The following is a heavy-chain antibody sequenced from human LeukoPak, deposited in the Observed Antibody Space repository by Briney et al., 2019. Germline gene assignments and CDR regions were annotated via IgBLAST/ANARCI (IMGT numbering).Heavy chain of an antibody. J-gene: IGHJ4*02. V-gene: IGHV4-39*07. Sequence: SETLSLTCTVSGGSINSSGYYWGWIRQPPGKGLEWIGSIYYSGTTSYNPSLKSRVTISVDTSKNRFSLKLSSVTAADTAVYYCARDPHFWTGYYYFDYWGQGSLVTVSS. CDR2: IYYSGTT. D-gene: IGHD3/OR15-3a*01. CDR3: ARDPHFWTGYYYFDY. CDR1: GGSINSSGYY.